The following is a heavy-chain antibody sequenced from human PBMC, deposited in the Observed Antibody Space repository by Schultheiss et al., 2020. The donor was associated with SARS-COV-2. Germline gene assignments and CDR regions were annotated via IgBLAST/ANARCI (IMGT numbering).Heavy chain of an antibody. CDR2: ISRNSDYI. CDR3: ARDGWTVTSPFSYYYYGMDV. D-gene: IGHD4-11*01. Sequence: GGSLRLSCAASGFRFSGYGMNWVRQVPGKGLEWVSFISRNSDYIDYTNSVKGRFTISRDNAKNTLYLQMNSLRAEDTAVYYCARDGWTVTSPFSYYYYGMDVWGQGTTVTVSS. J-gene: IGHJ6*02. V-gene: IGHV3-21*01. CDR1: GFRFSGYG.